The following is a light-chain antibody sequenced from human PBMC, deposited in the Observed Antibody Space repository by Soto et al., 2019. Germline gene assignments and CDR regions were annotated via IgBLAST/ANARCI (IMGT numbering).Light chain of an antibody. V-gene: IGLV2-23*01. Sequence: QSVLTQPASVSGSPGQSITISCTGTSSDVGSYNLVSWYQQHPVKVPKIMMYDGSQRPSGVSNRFSGDKSGNTAYLRISGLQDECEADSYFCSYAPFTTLEFGGGTKLNVL. J-gene: IGLJ3*02. CDR1: SSDVGSYNL. CDR3: CSYAPFTTLE. CDR2: DGS.